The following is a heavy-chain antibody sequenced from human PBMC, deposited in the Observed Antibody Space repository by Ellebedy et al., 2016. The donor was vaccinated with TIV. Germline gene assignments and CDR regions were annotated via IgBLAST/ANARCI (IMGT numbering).Heavy chain of an antibody. CDR2: IVVGSGNT. J-gene: IGHJ3*02. V-gene: IGHV1-58*02. D-gene: IGHD2-2*02. Sequence: SVKVSCXASGYTFTSYYMHWVRQARGQRLEWIGWIVVGSGNTNYAQKFQERVTITRDMSTSTAYMELSSLRSEDTAVYYCAADGYCSSTSCYTADDAFDIWGQGTMVTVSS. CDR1: GYTFTSYY. CDR3: AADGYCSSTSCYTADDAFDI.